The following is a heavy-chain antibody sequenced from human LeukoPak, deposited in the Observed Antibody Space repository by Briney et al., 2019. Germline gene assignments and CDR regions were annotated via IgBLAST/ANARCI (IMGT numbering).Heavy chain of an antibody. CDR1: GFSLSTSGVG. CDR2: IYWDDDK. Sequence: SGPTLVNPTQTLTLTCTFSGFSLSTSGVGVGWIRQPPGKALEWLALIYWDDDKRYSPSLKSRLTITKDTSKNQVVLTMINVDPVDTATYYCAHSLHSGDDFDYWGQGTLVTVSS. V-gene: IGHV2-5*02. J-gene: IGHJ4*02. CDR3: AHSLHSGDDFDY. D-gene: IGHD5-12*01.